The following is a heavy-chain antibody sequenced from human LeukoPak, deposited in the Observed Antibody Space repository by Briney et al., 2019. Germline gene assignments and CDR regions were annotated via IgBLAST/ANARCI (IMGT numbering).Heavy chain of an antibody. CDR3: AAGEYFHWLLDS. CDR1: GGSISSYY. CDR2: IYYSGST. D-gene: IGHD3-9*01. Sequence: SETLSLTCTVSGGSISSYYWSWIRQPPGKGLEWIGYIYYSGSTNYNPSLKSRVTISVDTSKNQFSLKLSSVTAADTAVYYCAAGEYFHWLLDSWGQGTLVTVSS. J-gene: IGHJ4*02. V-gene: IGHV4-59*01.